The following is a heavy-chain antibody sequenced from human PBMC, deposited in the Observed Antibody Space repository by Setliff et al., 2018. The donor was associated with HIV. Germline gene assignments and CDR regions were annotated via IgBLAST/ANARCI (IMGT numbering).Heavy chain of an antibody. D-gene: IGHD3-22*01. CDR3: AILYYYDSSGYSRSYDAFDI. CDR1: GYTFTSYY. J-gene: IGHJ3*02. V-gene: IGHV1-46*01. Sequence: GASVKVSCKASGYTFTSYYMHWVRQAPGQGLEWMGIINPSGGSTSYAQRFQGRVTMTRDTSTSTVYMELSSLRSEDTALYYCAILYYYDSSGYSRSYDAFDIWGQGTMVTVSS. CDR2: INPSGGST.